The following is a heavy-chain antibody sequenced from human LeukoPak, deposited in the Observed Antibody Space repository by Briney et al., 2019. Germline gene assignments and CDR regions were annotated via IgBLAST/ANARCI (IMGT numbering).Heavy chain of an antibody. Sequence: PSETLSLTCTISGGSISSYYWNWIRQPPGKELEWMGYIYYSGSTNYNPSLKSRVTISVDTSKNQFSLKLSSVTAADTAVYYCARGDPFYYYDSSGQPFDLWGRGTLVTVSS. J-gene: IGHJ2*01. CDR3: ARGDPFYYYDSSGQPFDL. CDR2: IYYSGST. D-gene: IGHD3-22*01. V-gene: IGHV4-59*01. CDR1: GGSISSYY.